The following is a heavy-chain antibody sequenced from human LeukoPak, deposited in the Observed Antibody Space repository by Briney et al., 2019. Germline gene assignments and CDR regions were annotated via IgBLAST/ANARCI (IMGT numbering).Heavy chain of an antibody. CDR2: IYTSGST. V-gene: IGHV4-61*02. CDR3: ARGGREGYYYYMDV. D-gene: IGHD3-16*01. Sequence: SETLSLTCTVSGGSISSGSYYWSWIRQPAGKGLEWIGRIYTSGSTNYNPSLKSRVTISVDTSKNQFSLKLSSVTAADTAVYYCARGGREGYYYYMDVWGKGTTVTVSS. CDR1: GGSISSGSYY. J-gene: IGHJ6*03.